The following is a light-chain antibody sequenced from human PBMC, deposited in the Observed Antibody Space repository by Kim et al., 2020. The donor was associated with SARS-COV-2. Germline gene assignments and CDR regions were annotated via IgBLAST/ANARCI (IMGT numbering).Light chain of an antibody. Sequence: SASVGDRVTITCRASQDIRNSLAWYQQKPGKAPELLLYGASTLESRVPSRFSGSGSGTDYALTISSLLPEDFATFYCQQYYRTPYTFGQGTKLEI. V-gene: IGKV1-NL1*01. J-gene: IGKJ2*01. CDR1: QDIRNS. CDR2: GAS. CDR3: QQYYRTPYT.